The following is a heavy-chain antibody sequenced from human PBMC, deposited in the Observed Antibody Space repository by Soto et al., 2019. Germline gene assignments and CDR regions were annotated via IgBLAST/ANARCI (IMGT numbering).Heavy chain of an antibody. D-gene: IGHD1-26*01. CDR1: GSTFNNFA. J-gene: IGHJ4*02. CDR2: IVVISNTA. V-gene: IGHV1-69*06. Sequence: QVVLLQSGAEVKEPGSSVRVSCEVSGSTFNNFAFSWVRQAHGHGPEWMGGIVVISNTADYSQRFQDRVTITADTSTNTLYMELGSLTFEDTAVYYCARAIKRWEVHYYFDYWGQGTLVTVSS. CDR3: ARAIKRWEVHYYFDY.